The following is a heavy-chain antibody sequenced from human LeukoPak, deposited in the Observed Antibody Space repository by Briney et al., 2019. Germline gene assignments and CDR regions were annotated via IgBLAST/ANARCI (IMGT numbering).Heavy chain of an antibody. V-gene: IGHV4-34*01. Sequence: SETLSLTCAVYGGSFSNYYWSWIRQPPGKGLEWIGEVNHSGSTNYNPSLKSRVTISVDRSKNQFSLKLSSVTAADTAVYYCARQGHKLTLVDYYGMDVWGQGTTVTVSS. CDR3: ARQGHKLTLVDYYGMDV. J-gene: IGHJ6*02. CDR1: GGSFSNYY. D-gene: IGHD1-26*01. CDR2: VNHSGST.